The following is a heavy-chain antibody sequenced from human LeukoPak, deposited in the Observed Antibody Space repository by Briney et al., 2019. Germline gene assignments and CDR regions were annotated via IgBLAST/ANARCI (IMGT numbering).Heavy chain of an antibody. D-gene: IGHD3-22*01. J-gene: IGHJ4*02. Sequence: GGSLRLSCAASGFTFSAYGMSWVRQAPSKGLEWVSAIGGSGVSTYYADSVKGRFTISRDNSKNTLYLQVNSLRAGDTAVYYCARELPPVVTYYFDYWGQGTLVTVSS. CDR3: ARELPPVVTYYFDY. CDR1: GFTFSAYG. CDR2: IGGSGVST. V-gene: IGHV3-23*01.